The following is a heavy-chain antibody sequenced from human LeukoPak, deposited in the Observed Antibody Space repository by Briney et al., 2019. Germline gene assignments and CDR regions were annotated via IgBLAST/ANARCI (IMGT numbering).Heavy chain of an antibody. CDR3: ARVFRAAAVDY. CDR1: GGSISSGSSY. V-gene: IGHV4-61*02. CDR2: ISPIGST. Sequence: PSETLSLTCTVSGGSISSGSSYWSWIRQPAGKGLEWIGRISPIGSTNYNPSLRSRVTISVDTSKNQFSLRLSSVTAADTAVYYCARVFRAAAVDYWGQGTLVTVSS. D-gene: IGHD6-13*01. J-gene: IGHJ4*02.